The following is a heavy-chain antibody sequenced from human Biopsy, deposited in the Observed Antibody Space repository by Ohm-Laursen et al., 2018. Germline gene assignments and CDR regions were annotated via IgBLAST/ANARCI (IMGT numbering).Heavy chain of an antibody. CDR1: GFTFSDYA. Sequence: GSLRLSCSASGFTFSDYAMNWVRQAPGKGLEWVSTISGSVGNTYYADSVRGRFTVSRDGSKSTLYLQMSSLSAEDTAFYYCAKGGYCTTSSCYMDLDYWGQGTLVTVSS. D-gene: IGHD2-2*02. CDR3: AKGGYCTTSSCYMDLDY. CDR2: ISGSVGNT. V-gene: IGHV3-23*01. J-gene: IGHJ4*02.